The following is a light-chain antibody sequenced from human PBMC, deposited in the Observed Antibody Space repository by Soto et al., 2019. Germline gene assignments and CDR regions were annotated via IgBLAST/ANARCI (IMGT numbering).Light chain of an antibody. CDR1: QSVSSN. CDR2: DAS. V-gene: IGKV3-20*01. Sequence: IVVTQSPATLSLAPGERATVSCRASQSVSSNLAWYQQKPGQAPRLLIYDASNGATGIPARFSGSGSGTDFTLTIRRLEPEDSAVYYCQQYGSSPRTFGQGTKVDI. J-gene: IGKJ1*01. CDR3: QQYGSSPRT.